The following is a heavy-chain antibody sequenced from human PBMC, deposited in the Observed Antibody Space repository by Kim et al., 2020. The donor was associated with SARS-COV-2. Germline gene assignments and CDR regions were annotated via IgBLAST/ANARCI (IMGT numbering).Heavy chain of an antibody. CDR1: GFILSDYY. CDR2: ISNGTGDT. J-gene: IGHJ5*02. D-gene: IGHD3-22*01. Sequence: GGSLRLSCATSGFILSDYYMSWIRQAPGKGPEWVSYISNGTGDTDFADSVKGRFTISRDNAKKSLYLQMNSVRAEDTAVYYCARARRGYVGGYWSWGQGTLVTVSS. V-gene: IGHV3-11*03. CDR3: ARARRGYVGGYWS.